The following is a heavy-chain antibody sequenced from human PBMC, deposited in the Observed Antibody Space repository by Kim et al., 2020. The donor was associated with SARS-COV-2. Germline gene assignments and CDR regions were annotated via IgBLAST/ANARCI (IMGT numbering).Heavy chain of an antibody. CDR3: ARADCSSTSCPYYYYGMDV. D-gene: IGHD2-2*01. Sequence: GRFTISRDNAKNSLYLQMNSLRAEDTAVYYCARADCSSTSCPYYYYGMDVWGQGTTVTVSS. J-gene: IGHJ6*02. V-gene: IGHV3-11*06.